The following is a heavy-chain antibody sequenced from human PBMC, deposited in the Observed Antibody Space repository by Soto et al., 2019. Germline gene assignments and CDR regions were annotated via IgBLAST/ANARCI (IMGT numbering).Heavy chain of an antibody. D-gene: IGHD6-6*01. CDR1: GGTFSSYA. Sequence: QVQLVQSGAEVKKPGSSVKVSCKASGGTFSSYAISWVRQAPGQGLEWMGGIIPISGTADYAQKVQGRVTITADGSTSTAYMERSSLRSEDTAVYYCAGDGVSSSSPNWFDPWGQGTLVTVSS. J-gene: IGHJ5*02. V-gene: IGHV1-69*12. CDR2: IIPISGTA. CDR3: AGDGVSSSSPNWFDP.